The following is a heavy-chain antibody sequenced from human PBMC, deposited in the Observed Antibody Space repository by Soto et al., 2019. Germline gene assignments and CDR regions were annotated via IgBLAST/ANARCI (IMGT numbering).Heavy chain of an antibody. V-gene: IGHV3-23*01. D-gene: IGHD3-10*01. CDR1: GFTFNYYA. CDR3: AKALYGGFTY. Sequence: PGGSLRLSCAASGFTFNYYAMSWVRQAPGKGLEWVSAISENGGNTYYADSVKGRFTVSRDNSKSMLYLQTNSLRAEDTAIYYCAKALYGGFTYWGQGTLVTVSS. CDR2: ISENGGNT. J-gene: IGHJ4*02.